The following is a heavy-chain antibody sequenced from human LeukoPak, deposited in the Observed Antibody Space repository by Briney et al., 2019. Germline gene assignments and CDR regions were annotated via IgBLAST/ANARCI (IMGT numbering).Heavy chain of an antibody. J-gene: IGHJ5*02. V-gene: IGHV4-59*01. CDR2: IYYSGGT. D-gene: IGHD1-26*01. CDR3: AREGDSGSYFWFDP. CDR1: GGSISSYY. Sequence: PSETLSLTCTVSGGSISSYYWSWIRQPPGKGLEWIGYIYYSGGTNYNPSLKSRVTISVDTSKNQFSLKLSSVTAADTAVYYCAREGDSGSYFWFDPWGQGTLVTVSS.